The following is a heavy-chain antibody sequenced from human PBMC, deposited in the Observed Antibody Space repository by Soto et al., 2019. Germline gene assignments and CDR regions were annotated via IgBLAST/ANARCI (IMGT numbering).Heavy chain of an antibody. CDR2: IIPIFGTA. Sequence: QVQLVQSGAEVKKPGSSVKVSCKASGGTFSSYAISWVRQAPGQGLEWMGGIIPIFGTANYAQKFQGRVPITADESTSTAYWGLGSLRSEDTAVYYCARAGGDIVATYYYAYGMDVWGQGTTVTVSS. V-gene: IGHV1-69*12. J-gene: IGHJ6*02. CDR1: GGTFSSYA. CDR3: ARAGGDIVATYYYAYGMDV. D-gene: IGHD5-12*01.